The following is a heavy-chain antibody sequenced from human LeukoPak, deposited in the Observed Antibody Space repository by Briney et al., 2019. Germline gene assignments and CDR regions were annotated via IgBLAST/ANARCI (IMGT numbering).Heavy chain of an antibody. J-gene: IGHJ5*02. CDR1: GFTFSSYG. V-gene: IGHV3-30*18. D-gene: IGHD3-3*01. Sequence: GGSLRLSCAASGFTFSSYGMHWVRQAPGKGLEWVAVISYDGSNKYYADSVKGRFTISRDNSKNTLYLQMNSLRAEDTAVYYCAKSNLFLEWLDWFDPWGQGTPVTVSS. CDR3: AKSNLFLEWLDWFDP. CDR2: ISYDGSNK.